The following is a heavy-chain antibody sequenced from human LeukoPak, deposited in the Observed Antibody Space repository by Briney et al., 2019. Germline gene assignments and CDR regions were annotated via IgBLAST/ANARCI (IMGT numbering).Heavy chain of an antibody. J-gene: IGHJ4*02. Sequence: SETLSLTCTVSGDSISSGSYYWSWIRQSAGKGLEWIGRIYTSGSTNYNPSPKSRVTISVDTSKNQFSLKLSSVTAADTAVYYCAREEYYSDNSGYYPDFWGQGTLVTVSS. D-gene: IGHD3-22*01. V-gene: IGHV4-61*02. CDR3: AREEYYSDNSGYYPDF. CDR1: GDSISSGSYY. CDR2: IYTSGST.